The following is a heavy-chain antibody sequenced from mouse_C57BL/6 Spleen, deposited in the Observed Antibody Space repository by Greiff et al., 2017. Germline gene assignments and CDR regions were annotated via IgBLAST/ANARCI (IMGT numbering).Heavy chain of an antibody. Sequence: QVTLKESGPGILQLSQTLSLTCSFSGFSLRTFGMGVGWIRQPSGKGLEWLALIWWDDVKSYNTALKSRLSLSKVISKNQVCLKIANVDTADTATYYCARMITTVVATYARGYWGQGTSVTVTS. CDR1: GFSLRTFGMG. CDR3: ARMITTVVATYARGY. J-gene: IGHJ4*01. CDR2: IWWDDVK. D-gene: IGHD1-1*01. V-gene: IGHV8-8*01.